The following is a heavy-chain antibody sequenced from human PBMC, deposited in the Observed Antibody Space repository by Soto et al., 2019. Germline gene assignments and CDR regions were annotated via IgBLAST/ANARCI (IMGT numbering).Heavy chain of an antibody. J-gene: IGHJ4*02. CDR1: GYTFTSYG. CDR2: ISAYNGNA. D-gene: IGHD6-13*01. CDR3: ARGASEAAAGTGFDY. V-gene: IGHV1-18*04. Sequence: ASVKVSCKASGYTFTSYGISWVRQAPGQGLEWMGWISAYNGNANYAQKLQGRVTMTTDTSTSTAYMELRSLRSDGTAVYYCARGASEAAAGTGFDYWGQGTLVTVSS.